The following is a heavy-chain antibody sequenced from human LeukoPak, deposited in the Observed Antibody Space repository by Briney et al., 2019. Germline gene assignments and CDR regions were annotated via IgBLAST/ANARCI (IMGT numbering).Heavy chain of an antibody. Sequence: SGGSLRLSCAASGFTFSNYGMHWFRQAPAKGLEWGAVIWYDGSNKYYADSVKSRFTLSRDNSKNTLFLQMNSLRPEDTAVYFCARDLTQLALFDYWGQGTLVTVSS. CDR3: ARDLTQLALFDY. V-gene: IGHV3-33*01. D-gene: IGHD6-13*01. CDR1: GFTFSNYG. J-gene: IGHJ4*02. CDR2: IWYDGSNK.